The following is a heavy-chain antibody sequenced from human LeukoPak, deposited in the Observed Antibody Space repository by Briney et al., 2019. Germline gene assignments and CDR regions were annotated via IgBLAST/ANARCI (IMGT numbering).Heavy chain of an antibody. CDR2: FDPEDGET. J-gene: IGHJ4*02. D-gene: IGHD5-24*01. CDR1: GYTLTELS. Sequence: HRASVKVSCKVSGYTLTELSMHWVRQAPGKGLEWMGGFDPEDGETIYAQKFQGRVTMTEDTSTDTAYMELSSLRSEDTAVYYCARGSEMATIIHYWGQGTLVTVSS. V-gene: IGHV1-24*01. CDR3: ARGSEMATIIHY.